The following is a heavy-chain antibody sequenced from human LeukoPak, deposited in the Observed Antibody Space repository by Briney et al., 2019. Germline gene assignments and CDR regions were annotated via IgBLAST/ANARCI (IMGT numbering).Heavy chain of an antibody. V-gene: IGHV4-34*01. Sequence: SETLSLTCAVYGGSFSGYYWSWIRQPPGKGLEWIGEINHSGSTNYNLSLKSRVTISVDTSKNQFSLKLSSVTAADTAVYYCARWGGGSYYDFDYWGQGSLVTVSS. J-gene: IGHJ4*02. D-gene: IGHD1-26*01. CDR1: GGSFSGYY. CDR2: INHSGST. CDR3: ARWGGGSYYDFDY.